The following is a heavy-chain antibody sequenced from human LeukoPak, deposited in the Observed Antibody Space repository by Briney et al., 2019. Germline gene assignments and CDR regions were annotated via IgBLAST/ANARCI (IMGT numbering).Heavy chain of an antibody. V-gene: IGHV3-30*18. CDR1: GFTFSSYG. CDR3: AKEYSSIVAFDF. Sequence: GGSLRLSCAASGFTFSSYGMHWVRQAPGKGLEWVVVISYDGSKKYYADSVKGRFTISRDNSKNTLYLQMNSLRAEDTAVYYCAKEYSSIVAFDFWGQGIMVTVSS. CDR2: ISYDGSKK. J-gene: IGHJ3*01. D-gene: IGHD5-18*01.